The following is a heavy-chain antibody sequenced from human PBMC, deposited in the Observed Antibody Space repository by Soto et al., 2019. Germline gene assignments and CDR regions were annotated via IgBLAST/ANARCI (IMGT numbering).Heavy chain of an antibody. D-gene: IGHD2-21*02. V-gene: IGHV3-73*01. Sequence: GGSLRLSCAASGFTFSGSAMHWVRQASGKGLEWVGRIRSKANSYATAYAASVKGRFTISRDDSKNTAYLQMNSLKTEDTAVYYCTRGQRGDYYYYYGMDVWGQGTTVTVSS. CDR2: IRSKANSYAT. J-gene: IGHJ6*02. CDR3: TRGQRGDYYYYYGMDV. CDR1: GFTFSGSA.